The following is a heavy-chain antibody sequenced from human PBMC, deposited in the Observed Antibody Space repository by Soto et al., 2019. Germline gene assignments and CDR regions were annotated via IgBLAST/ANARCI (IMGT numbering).Heavy chain of an antibody. CDR1: GYTFTSYG. D-gene: IGHD5-18*01. CDR2: ISAYNGNT. CDR3: ARGPTGSRANYYYYGMDV. V-gene: IGHV1-18*01. J-gene: IGHJ6*02. Sequence: ASVKVSGKASGYTFTSYGISWVRQAPGQGLEWMGWISAYNGNTNYAQKLQGRVTMTTDTSTSTACMELRSLRSDDTAVYYCARGPTGSRANYYYYGMDVWGQGTTVTVSS.